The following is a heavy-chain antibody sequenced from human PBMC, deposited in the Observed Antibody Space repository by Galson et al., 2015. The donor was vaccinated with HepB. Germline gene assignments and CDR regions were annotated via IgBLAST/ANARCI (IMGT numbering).Heavy chain of an antibody. D-gene: IGHD1-26*01. Sequence: TLSLTCAVSGGAISIGGHSWNWVRQTPGKGLEWIGRIYSTGRTSYNPSLTPRVTILVDTSKNHFSLRLTSVTAADTAVYYCARGEGAWGQGTLVTVSS. CDR2: IYSTGRT. V-gene: IGHV4-30-4*07. CDR3: ARGEGA. CDR1: GGAISIGGHS. J-gene: IGHJ5*02.